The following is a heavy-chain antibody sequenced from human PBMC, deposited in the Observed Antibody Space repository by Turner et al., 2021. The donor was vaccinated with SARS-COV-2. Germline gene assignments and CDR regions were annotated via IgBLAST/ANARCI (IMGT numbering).Heavy chain of an antibody. CDR1: GFTFGAYA. CDR3: AKTQRRNWYFDL. Sequence: VQLLESGGGLVQTGGSLRLSCAASGFTFGAYAMSWVRQAPGKGLEWVSTITDSASRTYYADSVKGRFTISRDNSKNTLYQQMNSLRVEDTAVYYCAKTQRRNWYFDLWGRGTLVTVSS. J-gene: IGHJ2*01. V-gene: IGHV3-23*01. CDR2: ITDSASRT.